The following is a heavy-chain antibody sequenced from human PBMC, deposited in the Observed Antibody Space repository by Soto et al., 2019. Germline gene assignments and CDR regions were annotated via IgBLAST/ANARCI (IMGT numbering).Heavy chain of an antibody. CDR2: IYWDDDK. D-gene: IGHD3-22*01. J-gene: IGHJ1*01. Sequence: QITLKESGPTLVKPTQTLTLTCTFSGFSLSTSGVGVGWIRQPPGKALEWLALIYWDDDKRYSPSLKSRLTITKDTSKNQVVLTITNMDPVYTATYYCALLTYYYDSSGYYSSAEYFQHWGQGTLVTVSS. CDR3: ALLTYYYDSSGYYSSAEYFQH. V-gene: IGHV2-5*02. CDR1: GFSLSTSGVG.